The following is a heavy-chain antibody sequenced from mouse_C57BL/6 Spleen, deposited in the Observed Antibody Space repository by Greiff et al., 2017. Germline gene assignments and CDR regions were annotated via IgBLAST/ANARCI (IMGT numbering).Heavy chain of an antibody. CDR2: IGPGSGST. Sequence: VQLQQSGAELVKPGASVKISCKASGYTFTDDYINWVKQRPGQGLEWIGKIGPGSGSTYYNEKFKGKATLTADKSSSTAYLQLSSLTSEDSAVYFCAIYYGISWFAYWGQGTLVTVAA. CDR1: GYTFTDDY. J-gene: IGHJ3*01. CDR3: AIYYGISWFAY. V-gene: IGHV1-77*01. D-gene: IGHD2-1*01.